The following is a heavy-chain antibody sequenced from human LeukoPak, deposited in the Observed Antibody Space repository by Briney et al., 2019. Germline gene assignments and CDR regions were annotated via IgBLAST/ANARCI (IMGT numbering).Heavy chain of an antibody. CDR1: GFTFSSYT. D-gene: IGHD3-3*01. CDR3: AKAELGVDTFFDY. CDR2: ITASSSTI. J-gene: IGHJ4*02. Sequence: GGSLRLSCAASGFTFSSYTMNWVRQAPGKGLEWVSYITASSSTIYYADSMKGRFTISRDNSKNTLYLQMNSLRAEDTAFYYCAKAELGVDTFFDYWGQGTLVTVSS. V-gene: IGHV3-48*01.